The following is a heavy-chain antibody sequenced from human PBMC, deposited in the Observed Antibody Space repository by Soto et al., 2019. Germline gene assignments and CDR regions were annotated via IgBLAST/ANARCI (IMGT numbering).Heavy chain of an antibody. Sequence: GASVKVYCKASGYTFTSYGISWVRQAPGQGLEWMGWISAYNGNTNYAQKHQGRVTMTTDTSTSTAYMELRSLRSDDTAVYYCARLIHRDVLMVYADDYWGQGTLVTVSS. CDR1: GYTFTSYG. V-gene: IGHV1-18*01. CDR3: ARLIHRDVLMVYADDY. J-gene: IGHJ4*02. CDR2: ISAYNGNT. D-gene: IGHD2-8*01.